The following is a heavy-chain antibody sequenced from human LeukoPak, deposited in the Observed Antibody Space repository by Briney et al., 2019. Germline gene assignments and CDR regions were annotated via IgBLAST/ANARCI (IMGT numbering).Heavy chain of an antibody. J-gene: IGHJ4*02. CDR2: INSNGSST. CDR3: SRDACLYSSGRLFDY. CDR1: GFTLSSYW. V-gene: IGHV3-74*01. Sequence: VGSLRLSCAASGFTLSSYWMCWVRQAPGKGLVWVSRINSNGSSTNYAYSVKGRFTISRDNTKNTLYLQMNSLRAEDTAVYYCSRDACLYSSGRLFDYWGQGTLVTVSS. D-gene: IGHD6-19*01.